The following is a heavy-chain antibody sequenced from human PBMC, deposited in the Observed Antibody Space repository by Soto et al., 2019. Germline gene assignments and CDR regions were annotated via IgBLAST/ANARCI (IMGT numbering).Heavy chain of an antibody. Sequence: QVQLQESGPGLVKPSETLSLTCTVSGGSVSSGSYYWSWIRQPPGKGLEWIGYIYYSGSTNYNPSLKSRVTISVDTSKNQFSLKLSSVTAADTAVYYCARSGYLNYYDSSAPFDPWGQGTLVTVSS. CDR3: ARSGYLNYYDSSAPFDP. CDR1: GGSVSSGSYY. J-gene: IGHJ5*02. D-gene: IGHD3-22*01. V-gene: IGHV4-61*01. CDR2: IYYSGST.